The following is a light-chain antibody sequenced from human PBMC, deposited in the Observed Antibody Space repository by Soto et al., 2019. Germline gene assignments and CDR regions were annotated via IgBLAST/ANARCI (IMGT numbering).Light chain of an antibody. V-gene: IGKV1-6*01. CDR2: AAS. CDR1: QGIRND. J-gene: IGKJ1*01. Sequence: IQMTPSPSSLSASVGDRVTITCRASQGIRNDLGWYQQKPGKAPKLLIYAASSLESGVPSRFSGSGSGTEFTLTISSLQPDDFATYYCQQYENYWTFGQGTKVDIK. CDR3: QQYENYWT.